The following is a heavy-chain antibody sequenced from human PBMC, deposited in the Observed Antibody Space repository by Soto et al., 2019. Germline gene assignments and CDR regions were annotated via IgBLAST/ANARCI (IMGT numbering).Heavy chain of an antibody. V-gene: IGHV6-1*01. D-gene: IGHD5-12*01. Sequence: SQTLSLTCAISGDSVSSNSAAWNWIRQSPSRGLEWLGRTYYRSKWYNDYAVSVKSRITINPDTSKNQFSLQLNSVTPEDTAVYYCARRRGEWLRFGGYPYYYYGMDVWGQGTTVTVSS. CDR1: GDSVSSNSAA. CDR3: ARRRGEWLRFGGYPYYYYGMDV. CDR2: TYYRSKWYN. J-gene: IGHJ6*02.